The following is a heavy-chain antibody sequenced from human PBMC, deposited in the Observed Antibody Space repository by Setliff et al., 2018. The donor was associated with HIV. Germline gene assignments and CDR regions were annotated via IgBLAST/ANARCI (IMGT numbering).Heavy chain of an antibody. V-gene: IGHV1-69*13. CDR1: GDNFNNVA. CDR3: TNRGGSGTNVGNWFDP. D-gene: IGHD3-10*01. CDR2: ILPIFGST. J-gene: IGHJ5*02. Sequence: SVKVSCKASGDNFNNVAFNWVRQAPGQGLEWMGGILPIFGSTDYAQKFQGRLTITAVQSQNTVYMELSSLRSDDTAVYYCTNRGGSGTNVGNWFDPWGQGTLVTVSS.